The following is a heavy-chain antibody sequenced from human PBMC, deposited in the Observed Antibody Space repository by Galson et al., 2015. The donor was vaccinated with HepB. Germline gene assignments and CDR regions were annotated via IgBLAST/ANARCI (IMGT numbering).Heavy chain of an antibody. CDR1: GFTFSSYA. Sequence: SLRLSCAASGFTFSSYAMSWVRQAPGKGLEWVSGISGSGGSTYYADSVKGRFTVSRDNSKNTLYLQMNSLRAEDTAVYYCAKEVEVRYSYGPNTYYFDYWGQGTLVTVSS. CDR2: ISGSGGST. J-gene: IGHJ4*02. V-gene: IGHV3-23*01. CDR3: AKEVEVRYSYGPNTYYFDY. D-gene: IGHD5-18*01.